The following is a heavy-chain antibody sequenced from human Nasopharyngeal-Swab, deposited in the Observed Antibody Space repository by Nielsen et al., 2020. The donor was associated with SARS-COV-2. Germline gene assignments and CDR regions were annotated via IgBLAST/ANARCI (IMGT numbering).Heavy chain of an antibody. Sequence: GGSLRLSCKGSGYSFTSYWISWVRLMPGKGLEWMGRIDPSDSYTNYSPSFQGHVTISADKSISTAYLQWSSLKASDTAMYYCARLERFLEWSNWFDPWGQGTLVTVSS. CDR2: IDPSDSYT. J-gene: IGHJ5*02. D-gene: IGHD3-3*01. V-gene: IGHV5-10-1*01. CDR3: ARLERFLEWSNWFDP. CDR1: GYSFTSYW.